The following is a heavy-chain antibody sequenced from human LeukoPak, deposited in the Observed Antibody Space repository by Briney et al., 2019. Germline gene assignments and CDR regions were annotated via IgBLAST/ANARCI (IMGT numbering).Heavy chain of an antibody. J-gene: IGHJ4*02. V-gene: IGHV4-39*07. CDR3: ARAPTTFGVVTGFDY. CDR1: GGSISSSSYY. Sequence: SETLSLSCTVSGGSISSSSYYWGWMRQPPGKGLEWIGSIYYSGSTYYNPSLKSRVTISVDTSKNQFSLKLSSVTAADTAVYYCARAPTTFGVVTGFDYWGQGTLVTVSS. D-gene: IGHD3-3*01. CDR2: IYYSGST.